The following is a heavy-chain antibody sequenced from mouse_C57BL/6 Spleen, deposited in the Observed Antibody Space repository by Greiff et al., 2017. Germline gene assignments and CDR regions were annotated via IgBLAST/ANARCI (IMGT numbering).Heavy chain of an antibody. CDR2: ICPRDGST. D-gene: IGHD2-3*01. Sequence: QVQLQQSDAELVKPGASVKISCKVSGYTFTDHTIHWMKQRPEQGLEWIGYICPRDGSTKYNEKFKGKATLTADKSSSTAFLQLNSLTSEDSAVYCCARYEHLYWYFDVWGTGTTVTVSS. CDR3: ARYEHLYWYFDV. J-gene: IGHJ1*03. CDR1: GYTFTDHT. V-gene: IGHV1-78*01.